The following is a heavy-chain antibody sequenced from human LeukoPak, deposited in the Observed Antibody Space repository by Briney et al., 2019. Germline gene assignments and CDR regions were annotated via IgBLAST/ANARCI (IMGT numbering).Heavy chain of an antibody. CDR3: AKSLTAGAQYYFDY. V-gene: IGHV3-23*01. D-gene: IGHD2-21*02. CDR1: GFTFSSYA. Sequence: GGSLRLSCAASGFTFSSYAMSWVRQAPGKGLEWVSRISYSGGSTYYADSVKGRFTISRDNSKNTLYLQMNSLRAEDTAVYYCAKSLTAGAQYYFDYWGQGTLVTVSS. CDR2: ISYSGGST. J-gene: IGHJ4*02.